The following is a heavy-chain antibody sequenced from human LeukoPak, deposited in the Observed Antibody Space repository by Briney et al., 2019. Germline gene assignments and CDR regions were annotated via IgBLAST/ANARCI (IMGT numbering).Heavy chain of an antibody. CDR3: ARDGAAADAFDI. D-gene: IGHD6-13*01. V-gene: IGHV3-21*01. CDR1: GFTFSSYS. CDR2: ISSSSSYI. Sequence: GGSLRLSCAASGFTFSSYSMNWVRQAPGKGLEWVSSISSSSSYIYYADSVKGRFTISRDNAKNSLYLQMDSLRAEDTAVYYCARDGAAADAFDIWGQGTMVTVSS. J-gene: IGHJ3*02.